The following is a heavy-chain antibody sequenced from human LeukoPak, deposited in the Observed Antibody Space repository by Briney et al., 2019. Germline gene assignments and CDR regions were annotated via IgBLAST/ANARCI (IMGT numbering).Heavy chain of an antibody. CDR2: IYSGGST. CDR3: ARGPRYFDY. J-gene: IGHJ4*02. Sequence: PGGSLRLSCAVSGFAVSSNYMSWVRQAPGKGLEWVSVIYSGGSTYYADSVKGRFTIPRDNSKNTLYLRMNSLRAEDTAVYYCARGPRYFDYWGQGTLVTVSS. CDR1: GFAVSSNY. V-gene: IGHV3-53*01.